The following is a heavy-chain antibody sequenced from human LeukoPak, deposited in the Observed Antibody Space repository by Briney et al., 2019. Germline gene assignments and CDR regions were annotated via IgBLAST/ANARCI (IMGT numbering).Heavy chain of an antibody. D-gene: IGHD5-12*01. Sequence: QTGGSLRLSCAASGFTFSSYEMNWVRQAPGKGLEWVSYISSSGSTKYYADSVKGRFTISRDNAKNSLYLQMNSLRAEDTAVYYCARKDYGGYAYYYYGLDVWGKGTTVTVS. CDR3: ARKDYGGYAYYYYGLDV. V-gene: IGHV3-48*03. CDR1: GFTFSSYE. J-gene: IGHJ6*04. CDR2: ISSSGSTK.